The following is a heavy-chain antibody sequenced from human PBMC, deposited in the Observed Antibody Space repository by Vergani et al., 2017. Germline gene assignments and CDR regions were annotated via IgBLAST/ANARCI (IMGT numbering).Heavy chain of an antibody. V-gene: IGHV4-59*08. Sequence: QVQLQESGPGLVKPSETLSLTCTVSGGSISSYYWSWIRQPPGKGLEWIGYIYYSGSTNYNPSLKSRVTISVDTSKNQFSLKLSSVTAADTAVYYCARGYYDSSGYYYHAFDIWGQGTMVTVSS. D-gene: IGHD3-22*01. CDR2: IYYSGST. J-gene: IGHJ3*02. CDR3: ARGYYDSSGYYYHAFDI. CDR1: GGSISSYY.